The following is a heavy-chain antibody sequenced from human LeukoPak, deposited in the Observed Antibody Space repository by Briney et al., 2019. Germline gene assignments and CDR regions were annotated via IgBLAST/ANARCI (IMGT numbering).Heavy chain of an antibody. J-gene: IGHJ3*02. CDR1: GFTFSSYA. CDR3: AKHPYYYDSSALEVAFDI. V-gene: IGHV3-23*01. D-gene: IGHD3-22*01. CDR2: ISGSGGST. Sequence: PGGSLRLSCAASGFTFSSYAMSWVRQAPGKGLEWVSAISGSGGSTYYADSVKGRFTISRDNSKNTLYLQMNSLRAEDTAVYYCAKHPYYYDSSALEVAFDIWGQGTMVTVSS.